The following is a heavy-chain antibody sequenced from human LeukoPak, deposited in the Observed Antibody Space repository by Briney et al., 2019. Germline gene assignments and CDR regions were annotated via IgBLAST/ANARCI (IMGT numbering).Heavy chain of an antibody. D-gene: IGHD1-14*01. J-gene: IGHJ2*01. Sequence: SATLSLTCNVSGGSVSRHCWGWIRQTQEKGQEWIGYVCYPGTTSYRPSLNSRVAISLDTSKNQFSLRLTSVTAADTAVYYCASGGIAGWYFDLWGRGTLVTVSS. CDR2: VCYPGTT. CDR1: GGSVSRHC. V-gene: IGHV4-59*02. CDR3: ASGGIAGWYFDL.